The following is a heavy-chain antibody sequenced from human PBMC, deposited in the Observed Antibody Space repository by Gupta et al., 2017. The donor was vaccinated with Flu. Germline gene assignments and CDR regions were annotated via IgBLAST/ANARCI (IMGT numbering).Heavy chain of an antibody. D-gene: IGHD6-19*01. V-gene: IGHV1-69*02. CDR3: ARGRGGIWSSGWYSVYFDY. Sequence: QVQLVQSGAEVKKPGSSVKVSCKASGGTFSSYTISWVRQAPGQGLEWMGRIIPILGIANYAQKFQGRVTITADKSTSTAYMELSSLRSEDTAVYYCARGRGGIWSSGWYSVYFDYWGQGTLVTVSS. J-gene: IGHJ4*02. CDR1: GGTFSSYT. CDR2: IIPILGIA.